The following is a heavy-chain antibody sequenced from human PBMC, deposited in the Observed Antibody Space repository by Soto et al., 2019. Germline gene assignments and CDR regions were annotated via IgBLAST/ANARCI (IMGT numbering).Heavy chain of an antibody. CDR2: IWDDGSNK. Sequence: PGGSLRISCAASGFTFSSYGMHWVRQAPGKGLEWVAVIWDDGSNKYYADSVKGRFTISRDNSKNTLYLQMNSLRAEDTAVYYVSRDAAAEPDAFEIWGKGSMVPVSS. D-gene: IGHD6-13*01. CDR1: GFTFSSYG. V-gene: IGHV3-33*01. CDR3: SRDAAAEPDAFEI. J-gene: IGHJ3*02.